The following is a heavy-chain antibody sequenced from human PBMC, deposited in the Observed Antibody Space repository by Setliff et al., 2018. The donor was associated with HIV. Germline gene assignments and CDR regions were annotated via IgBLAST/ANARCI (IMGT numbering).Heavy chain of an antibody. CDR3: ARGHYSSSAG. CDR1: GLTVSSNF. V-gene: IGHV3-53*01. J-gene: IGHJ4*02. D-gene: IGHD4-4*01. CDR2: IYSGGTT. Sequence: PGGSLRLSCAASGLTVSSNFMSWVRQAPGRGLEWISVIYSGGTTYYADSVKGRFIISRDSAGSSVYLQMNNLRVEDTAVYYCARGHYSSSAGWGQGTLVTVSS.